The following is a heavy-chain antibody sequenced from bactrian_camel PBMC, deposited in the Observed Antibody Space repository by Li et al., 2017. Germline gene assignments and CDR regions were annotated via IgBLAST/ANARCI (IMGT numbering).Heavy chain of an antibody. CDR1: GIDFRTYY. J-gene: IGHJ4*01. CDR2: VSSDGGGT. D-gene: IGHD2*01. Sequence: HVQLVESGGGLVQPGGSLRLSCVASGIDFRTYYMSWVRQAPGKGLEWVSSVSSDGGGTFYPDSVKGRFTISQDGAKTAVSLQMNSLKPEDTGTYYCAVGYGGTLPDAFDNWGQGTQVTVS. V-gene: IGHV3-2*01. CDR3: AVGYGGTLPDAFDN.